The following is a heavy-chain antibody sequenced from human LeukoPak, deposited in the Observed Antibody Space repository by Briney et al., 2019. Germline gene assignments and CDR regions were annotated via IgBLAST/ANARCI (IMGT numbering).Heavy chain of an antibody. CDR1: GFTFSSYA. CDR2: ISYDGSNK. J-gene: IGHJ4*02. V-gene: IGHV3-30-3*01. Sequence: PGGSLRLFRAASGFTFSSYAMHWVRQAPGKGLEWVAVISYDGSNKYYADSVKGRFTISRDNSKNTLYLQMNSLRAEDTAVYYCARDHTGFDYWGQGTLVTVSS. D-gene: IGHD1-14*01. CDR3: ARDHTGFDY.